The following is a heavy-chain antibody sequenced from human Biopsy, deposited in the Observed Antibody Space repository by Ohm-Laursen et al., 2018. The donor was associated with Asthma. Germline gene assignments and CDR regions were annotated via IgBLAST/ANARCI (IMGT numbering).Heavy chain of an antibody. V-gene: IGHV4-34*01. J-gene: IGHJ5*02. CDR1: GGSFSAYY. CDR2: INHSGST. CDR3: ARLSLNDSLDP. D-gene: IGHD1-1*01. Sequence: SETLSLTCAVYGGSFSAYYWSWIRQPPGKGLEWIAEINHSGSTNYNPSLKSRVTISVDTSKKQLSLQLSSVTAADTAVFYCARLSLNDSLDPWGRGTLVTVSS.